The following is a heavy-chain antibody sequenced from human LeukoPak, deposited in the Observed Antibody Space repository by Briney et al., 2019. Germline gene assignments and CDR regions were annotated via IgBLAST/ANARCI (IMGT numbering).Heavy chain of an antibody. V-gene: IGHV3-15*01. CDR1: GVTFSNAW. J-gene: IGHJ3*02. CDR2: IKSKTDGGTT. Sequence: GGALRLSCAASGVTFSNAWMSWVRQAPGKGVEWGGRIKSKTDGGTTDYAAPVKGRFTISRDDSKNTLYLQMNSLKTEDTAVYYCTTDPPRQWLVMDAFDIWGQGTMVTVSS. CDR3: TTDPPRQWLVMDAFDI. D-gene: IGHD6-19*01.